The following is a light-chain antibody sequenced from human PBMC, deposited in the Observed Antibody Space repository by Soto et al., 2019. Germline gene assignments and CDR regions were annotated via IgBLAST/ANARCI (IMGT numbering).Light chain of an antibody. CDR3: QQYGSSSWT. V-gene: IGKV3-20*01. CDR2: GAS. CDR1: QSVRIL. Sequence: EIVLTQSPATRSVSTEERATLSCRASQSVRILLAWYQQKPGQAPRLLIYGASSRATGIPDRFSGSGSGTDFTLTISRLEPEDFAVYYCQQYGSSSWTFGQGTKVDIK. J-gene: IGKJ1*01.